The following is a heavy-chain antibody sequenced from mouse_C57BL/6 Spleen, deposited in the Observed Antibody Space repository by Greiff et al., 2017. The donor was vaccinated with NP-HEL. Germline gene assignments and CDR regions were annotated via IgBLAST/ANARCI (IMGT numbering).Heavy chain of an antibody. CDR3: ARRWDRGYAMDY. CDR1: GYTFTSYD. J-gene: IGHJ4*01. Sequence: QVQLQQSGPELVKPGASVKLSCKASGYTFTSYDINWVKQRPGQGLEWIGWSYPRDGSTKYNEKFKGKATLTVDTSSSTAYMELHSLTSEDSAVYFCARRWDRGYAMDYWGQGTSVTVSS. V-gene: IGHV1-85*01. CDR2: SYPRDGST. D-gene: IGHD3-3*01.